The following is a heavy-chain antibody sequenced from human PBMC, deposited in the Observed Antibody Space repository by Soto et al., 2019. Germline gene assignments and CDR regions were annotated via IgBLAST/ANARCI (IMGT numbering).Heavy chain of an antibody. Sequence: TSETLSLTCTVSGGSISSGDYYWSWIRQPPGKGLEWIGYIYYSGSTYYNPSLKSRVTISVDTSKNQFSLKLSSVTAADTAVYYCATQYVDIVATWFDPWGQGTLVTVSS. CDR1: GGSISSGDYY. D-gene: IGHD5-12*01. V-gene: IGHV4-30-4*01. CDR2: IYYSGST. J-gene: IGHJ5*02. CDR3: ATQYVDIVATWFDP.